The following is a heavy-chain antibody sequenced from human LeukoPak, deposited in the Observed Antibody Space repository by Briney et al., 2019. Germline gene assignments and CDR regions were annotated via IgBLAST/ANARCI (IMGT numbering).Heavy chain of an antibody. D-gene: IGHD6-13*01. Sequence: SETLSLTCTVSGGSISSYYWSWIRQPAGKGLEWIGRIYTSGSTNYNPSLKSRVTMSVDTSKNQFSLKLSSVTAADMAVYYCARDQRGSSWYEAFDIWGQGTMVTVSS. CDR2: IYTSGST. CDR1: GGSISSYY. V-gene: IGHV4-4*07. CDR3: ARDQRGSSWYEAFDI. J-gene: IGHJ3*02.